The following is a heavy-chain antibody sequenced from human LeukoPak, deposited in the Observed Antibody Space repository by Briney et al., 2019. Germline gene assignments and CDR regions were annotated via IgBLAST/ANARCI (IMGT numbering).Heavy chain of an antibody. Sequence: GGSLRLSCSASGFTFSSYAMSWVRQAPGKGLEWVSLISGSGGITYYADSVKGRFTISRDNSKNTLYMQMNSLRAEDAAVYYCAKDIYGDYGGLDYWGQGTLVTVSS. CDR1: GFTFSSYA. J-gene: IGHJ4*02. D-gene: IGHD4-17*01. V-gene: IGHV3-23*01. CDR3: AKDIYGDYGGLDY. CDR2: ISGSGGIT.